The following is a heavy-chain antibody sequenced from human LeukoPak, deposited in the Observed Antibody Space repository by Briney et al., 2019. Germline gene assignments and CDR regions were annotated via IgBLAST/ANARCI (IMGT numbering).Heavy chain of an antibody. CDR1: GGSFSGYY. D-gene: IGHD3-16*01. V-gene: IGHV4-34*01. J-gene: IGHJ5*02. CDR3: ARVFEGEMRFDP. Sequence: SETLSLTCAVYGGSFSGYYWSWIRQPPGKGLEWIGEINHSGSTNYNPSLKSRVTISADTSKNQFSLKLSSVTAADTAVYYCARVFEGEMRFDPWGQGTLVTVSS. CDR2: INHSGST.